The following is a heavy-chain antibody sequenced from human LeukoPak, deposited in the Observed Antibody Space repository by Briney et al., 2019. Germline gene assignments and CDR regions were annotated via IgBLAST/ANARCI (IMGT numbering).Heavy chain of an antibody. J-gene: IGHJ4*02. D-gene: IGHD2-15*01. V-gene: IGHV3-23*01. CDR1: GFTFSNYA. CDR2: ISGSGGTT. Sequence: PGGSLRLSCAASGFTFSNYAMSWVRQAPGKGLEWVSAISGSGGTTYYADSVKGRFTISRDNSKNTLYLQMSRLRVEDTAVYYCAKDLDCSGGTCHKAFDCWGQGTLVTVSS. CDR3: AKDLDCSGGTCHKAFDC.